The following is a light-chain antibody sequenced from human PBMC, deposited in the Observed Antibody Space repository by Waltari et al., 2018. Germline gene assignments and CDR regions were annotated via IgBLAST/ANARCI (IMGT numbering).Light chain of an antibody. CDR1: QSVDTY. Sequence: EIVLTQSPATLSLSPGERATLSCRASQSVDTYLAWYQHKPGQVPRLLIYDASNRATVIPASFSGSWSGADFTLIISSLEPEDFAVYYCHQRSNWPLTFGGGTKVEIK. CDR3: HQRSNWPLT. V-gene: IGKV3-11*01. J-gene: IGKJ4*01. CDR2: DAS.